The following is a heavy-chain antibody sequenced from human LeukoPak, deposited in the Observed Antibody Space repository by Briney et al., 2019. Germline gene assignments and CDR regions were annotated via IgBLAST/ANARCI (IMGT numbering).Heavy chain of an antibody. J-gene: IGHJ4*02. CDR3: ARARYYESSGYNFDY. Sequence: GGSLRLSCGASGFTFGTYWMHWVRQAPGKGLVWVSGINSDGGTTTYADSVKGRFTISRDNAKNSLYLQMNSLRAEDTAVYYCARARYYESSGYNFDYWGQGTLVTVSS. V-gene: IGHV3-74*01. CDR1: GFTFGTYW. CDR2: INSDGGTT. D-gene: IGHD3-22*01.